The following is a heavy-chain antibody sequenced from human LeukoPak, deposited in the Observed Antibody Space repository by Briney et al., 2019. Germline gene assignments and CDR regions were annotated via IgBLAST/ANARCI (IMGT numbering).Heavy chain of an antibody. CDR3: AKAEKKGSSRPLNY. J-gene: IGHJ4*02. CDR2: ISGSGGST. Sequence: PGGSLRLSCAASGFTFSSYAMSWVRQAPGKGLQWVSGISGSGGSTYYADSVKGRFTISRDNSMNTLFLQMNSLRAEDTAVYYCAKAEKKGSSRPLNYWGQGSLLTVSS. D-gene: IGHD6-19*01. CDR1: GFTFSSYA. V-gene: IGHV3-23*01.